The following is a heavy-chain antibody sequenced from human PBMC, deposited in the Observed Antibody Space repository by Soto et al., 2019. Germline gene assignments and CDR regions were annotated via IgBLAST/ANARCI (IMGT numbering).Heavy chain of an antibody. D-gene: IGHD6-13*01. CDR2: ISGSGDST. CDR1: GFTFRSYA. CDR3: AFPTVAAADKTGFDY. V-gene: IGHV3-23*01. J-gene: IGHJ4*02. Sequence: PGGSLRLSCAASGFTFRSYAMNWVRQAPGKGLVWVSSISGSGDSTYYADSVKGRFAISRDNSKNTLYLQMNSLRAEDTAIYYCAFPTVAAADKTGFDYWGQGTLVTVSS.